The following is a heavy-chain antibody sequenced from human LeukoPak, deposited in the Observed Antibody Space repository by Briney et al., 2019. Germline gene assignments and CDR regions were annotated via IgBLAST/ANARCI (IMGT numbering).Heavy chain of an antibody. CDR2: TRNKAYSYTT. CDR1: GFTFSDHY. J-gene: IGHJ4*02. D-gene: IGHD2/OR15-2a*01. V-gene: IGHV3-72*01. CDR3: ARVFSNNWSETVSDY. Sequence: GGSLRLSCAASGFTFSDHYMDWVRQAPGKGLEWVGRTRNKAYSYTTEYAASVKGRFTISRDDSKSSLFLQMNSLKTEDTAVYYCARVFSNNWSETVSDYWGQGTLVTVSS.